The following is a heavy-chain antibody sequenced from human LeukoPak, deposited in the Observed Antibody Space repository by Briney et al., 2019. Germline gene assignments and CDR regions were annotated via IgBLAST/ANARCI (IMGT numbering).Heavy chain of an antibody. D-gene: IGHD3-10*01. V-gene: IGHV3-7*01. Sequence: QSGGSLRLSCAASGFTFSSYEMNWVRQAPGKGLEWVANIKQDGSEKYYVDSVKGRFTISRDNAKNSLYLQMNSLRAEDTAVYYCARDTGDYYKSRSYRPLEYWGQGTLVTVSS. J-gene: IGHJ4*02. CDR3: ARDTGDYYKSRSYRPLEY. CDR2: IKQDGSEK. CDR1: GFTFSSYE.